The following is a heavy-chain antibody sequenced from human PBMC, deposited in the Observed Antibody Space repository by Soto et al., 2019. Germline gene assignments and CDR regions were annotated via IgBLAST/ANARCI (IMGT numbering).Heavy chain of an antibody. J-gene: IGHJ6*02. D-gene: IGHD3-3*01. V-gene: IGHV1-18*01. CDR2: ISAYNGNT. CDR3: ARDSYDCWSGRKYYYYGMDV. CDR1: GYTFTSYG. Sequence: QVQLVQSGAEVKKPGASVKVSCKASGYTFTSYGISWVRQAPGQGLECMGWISAYNGNTNYAQKLQGRVTMTTDTSTSTAYMELRSLRSDDTAVYYGARDSYDCWSGRKYYYYGMDVWGQGTTVTVSS.